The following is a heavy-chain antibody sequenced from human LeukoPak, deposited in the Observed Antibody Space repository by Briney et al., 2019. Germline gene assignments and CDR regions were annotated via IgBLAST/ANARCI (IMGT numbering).Heavy chain of an antibody. D-gene: IGHD2-15*01. Sequence: PSETLSLTCTVSGGSISSFYWGWIRQPPGKGLEWIGYIYNSGSTDYNPSLKSRVTISVDTSKNQFSLKLSSVTAADTAVYYCARDVGGGPFFDYWRQGTLVTVSS. CDR2: IYNSGST. J-gene: IGHJ4*02. CDR1: GGSISSFY. V-gene: IGHV4-59*01. CDR3: ARDVGGGPFFDY.